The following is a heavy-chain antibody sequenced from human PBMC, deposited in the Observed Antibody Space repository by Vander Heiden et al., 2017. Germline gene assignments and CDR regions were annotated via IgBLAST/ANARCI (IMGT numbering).Heavy chain of an antibody. CDR3: AASTYYYDSADNSW. CDR1: GFTVSNKF. V-gene: IGHV3-53*01. CDR2: INSRGST. D-gene: IGHD3-16*01. Sequence: EVRLVASGGGLIDPGGSLGLSCTASGFTVSNKFMSWVRQPPGKGLEWVSIINSRGSTYYADSVKGRFTISRDNSRNTLYLHMTSLIVEDTATYYCAASTYYYDSADNSWWGQGTLVTVSS. J-gene: IGHJ4*02.